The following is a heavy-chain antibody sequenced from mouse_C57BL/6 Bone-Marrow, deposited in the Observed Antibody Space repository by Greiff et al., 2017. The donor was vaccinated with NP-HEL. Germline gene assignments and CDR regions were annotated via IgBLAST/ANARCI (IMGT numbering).Heavy chain of an antibody. CDR3: TGGLRFAY. V-gene: IGHV6-3*01. CDR1: GFTFSNYW. D-gene: IGHD1-3*01. J-gene: IGHJ3*01. CDR2: IRLKSDNYAT. Sequence: EVQGVESGGGLVQPGGSMKLSCVASGFTFSNYWMNWVRQSPEKGLEWVAQIRLKSDNYATHYAESVKGRFTISRDDSKSSVYLQMNNLRAEDTGIYYCTGGLRFAYWGQGTLVTVSA.